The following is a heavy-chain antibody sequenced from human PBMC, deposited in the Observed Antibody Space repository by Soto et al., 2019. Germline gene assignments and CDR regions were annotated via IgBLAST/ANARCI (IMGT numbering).Heavy chain of an antibody. CDR3: ARGRDRGRFPDLDAFDI. CDR2: IYSGGST. CDR1: GFTVSSNY. D-gene: IGHD2-15*01. Sequence: GGSLRLSCAASGFTVSSNYMSWVRQAPGKGLEWVSVIYSGGSTYYADSGKGRFTISRDNSKNTLYLQMNSLRAEDTAVYYCARGRDRGRFPDLDAFDILGQGTMVPVSS. J-gene: IGHJ3*02. V-gene: IGHV3-53*01.